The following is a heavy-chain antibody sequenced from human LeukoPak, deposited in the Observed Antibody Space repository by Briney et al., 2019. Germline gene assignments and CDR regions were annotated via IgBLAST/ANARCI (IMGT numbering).Heavy chain of an antibody. CDR1: GGSISSYY. J-gene: IGHJ4*02. CDR3: ARDLGLELPGDHKPQYCFDY. D-gene: IGHD1-7*01. CDR2: IYYSGST. V-gene: IGHV4-59*01. Sequence: SETLSLTCTVSGGSISSYYWSWIRQPPGNGLEWIGYIYYSGSTNYNPSLKSRVTISVDTSKNQFSLKLSSVTAADTAVYYCARDLGLELPGDHKPQYCFDYWGQGTLVTVSS.